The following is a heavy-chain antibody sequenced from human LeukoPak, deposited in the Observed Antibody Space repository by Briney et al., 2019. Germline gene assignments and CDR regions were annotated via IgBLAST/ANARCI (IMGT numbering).Heavy chain of an antibody. CDR3: ARLYGANVGYLDY. CDR2: IWYDGSQK. D-gene: IGHD4-23*01. CDR1: GYSFSSHG. V-gene: IGHV3-33*03. Sequence: PGGSLRLSCAVSGYSFSSHGMHWVRQAPGKGLEWVAAIWYDGSQKYYADPVRSRFTVSRDNSKNTPYLQMDSLRAEDTAVYYCARLYGANVGYLDYWGQGTLVTVSS. J-gene: IGHJ4*02.